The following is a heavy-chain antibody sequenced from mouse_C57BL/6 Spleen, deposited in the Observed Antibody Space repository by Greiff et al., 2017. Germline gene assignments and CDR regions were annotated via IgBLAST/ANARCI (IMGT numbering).Heavy chain of an antibody. D-gene: IGHD2-4*01. CDR3: ARGGIYYDYDYYFDS. J-gene: IGHJ2*01. Sequence: QVQLQQSGAELVKPGASVKMSCKASGYTFTSYWITWVKQRPGQGLEWIGDIYPGSGSTNYNEKFKSKATLTVDTSSSTAYMQLSSLTSEDSAVYYCARGGIYYDYDYYFDSWGQGTTLTVSS. CDR1: GYTFTSYW. V-gene: IGHV1-55*01. CDR2: IYPGSGST.